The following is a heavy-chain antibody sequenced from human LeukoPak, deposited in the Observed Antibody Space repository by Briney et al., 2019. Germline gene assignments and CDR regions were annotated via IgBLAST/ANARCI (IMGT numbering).Heavy chain of an antibody. J-gene: IGHJ4*02. Sequence: GESLKISCKGSGDTFTTYWIGWVRPMPGKGLEWMGIIYPGDSDTRYSPSFQGQVTMSADKSISTAYLQWSSLKASDTAMYYCARQPVVAATPFDYWGQGTLVTVSS. D-gene: IGHD2-15*01. CDR3: ARQPVVAATPFDY. CDR1: GDTFTTYW. V-gene: IGHV5-51*01. CDR2: IYPGDSDT.